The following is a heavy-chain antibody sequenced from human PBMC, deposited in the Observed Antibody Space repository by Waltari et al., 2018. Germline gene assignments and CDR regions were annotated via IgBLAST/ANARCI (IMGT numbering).Heavy chain of an antibody. CDR3: GRIAFGDDGGYFQH. CDR2: MQYRGST. V-gene: IGHV4-39*01. D-gene: IGHD4-17*01. J-gene: IGHJ1*01. CDR1: GGSISTNYN. Sequence: QLPLQESGPGLVKPSEPLSLTCTLSGGSISTNYNWGWLRQPPGKGLEWMGNMQYRGSTFYNPSLKSRVTISLDTSKNQFSLRLSSVGAADTAVYFCGRIAFGDDGGYFQHWGQGTLVTVSS.